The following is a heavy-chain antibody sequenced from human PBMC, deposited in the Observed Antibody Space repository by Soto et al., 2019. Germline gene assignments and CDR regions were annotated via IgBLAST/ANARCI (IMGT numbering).Heavy chain of an antibody. CDR3: ATLERIVGGTWDY. J-gene: IGHJ4*02. CDR2: IRNRANSHTT. Sequence: EVQLVESGGGLVQPGGSLRLSCAASGFTFSDHYMDWVRQSPGKGLEWVGRIRNRANSHTTVYAASVKGRFAISRDDSNNSVFLEMNSLKTEDTAVYYCATLERIVGGTWDYWGQGTLVTVSS. D-gene: IGHD1-26*01. CDR1: GFTFSDHY. V-gene: IGHV3-72*01.